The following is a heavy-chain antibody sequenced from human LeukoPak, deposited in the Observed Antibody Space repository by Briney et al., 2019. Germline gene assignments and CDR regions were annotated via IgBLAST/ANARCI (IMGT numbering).Heavy chain of an antibody. V-gene: IGHV3-48*02. CDR3: ARDGYGDYTFDY. Sequence: PGGSLRLSCAASVFTFSSYSMNWVRQASWKGLEWVSYISGSSSTIYYADSVRGRFTISRDSAKNSLYLQMNSLRDEDTAVYYCARDGYGDYTFDYWGRGTLVAVSS. J-gene: IGHJ4*02. CDR1: VFTFSSYS. D-gene: IGHD4-17*01. CDR2: ISGSSSTI.